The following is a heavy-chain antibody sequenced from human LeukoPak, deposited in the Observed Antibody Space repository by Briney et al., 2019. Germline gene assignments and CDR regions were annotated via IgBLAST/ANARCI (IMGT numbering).Heavy chain of an antibody. V-gene: IGHV1-2*06. Sequence: ASVKVSCKASGYTFTDYYMHWVRQAPGQGLEWMGRINPNSGGTNYAQKFQGRVTMTRDTSISTAYMELSRLRSDDTAVYYCARPTSSGWITLWGQGTLVTVSS. CDR2: INPNSGGT. CDR1: GYTFTDYY. CDR3: ARPTSSGWITL. D-gene: IGHD6-19*01. J-gene: IGHJ4*02.